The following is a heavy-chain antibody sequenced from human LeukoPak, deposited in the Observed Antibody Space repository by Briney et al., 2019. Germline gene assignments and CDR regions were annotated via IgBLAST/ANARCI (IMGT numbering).Heavy chain of an antibody. Sequence: PSETLSLTCTVSGGSIRSYYWSWIRQPPGKGLEWIGYIHYSGSTSCNPSLESRVTISVDTSKNQFSLKLSSVTAADTAVYYCARYGSGTYSLDYWGQGTLVTVSS. CDR3: ARYGSGTYSLDY. J-gene: IGHJ4*02. V-gene: IGHV4-59*01. D-gene: IGHD3-10*01. CDR2: IHYSGST. CDR1: GGSIRSYY.